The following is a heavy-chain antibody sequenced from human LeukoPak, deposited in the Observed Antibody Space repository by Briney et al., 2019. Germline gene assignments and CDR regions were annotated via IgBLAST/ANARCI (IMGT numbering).Heavy chain of an antibody. D-gene: IGHD3-10*01. J-gene: IGHJ3*02. V-gene: IGHV3-7*05. CDR1: GFNFRNLW. CDR3: ASDRGALDI. Sequence: GGSLRLSCVASGFNFRNLWMSWVRQAPGKGLEWVANINQLGSENDFVGSVKGRFIIFRDNDQKSLFLQMNSLRAEDTAVYYCASDRGALDIWGQGTMVTVSS. CDR2: INQLGSEN.